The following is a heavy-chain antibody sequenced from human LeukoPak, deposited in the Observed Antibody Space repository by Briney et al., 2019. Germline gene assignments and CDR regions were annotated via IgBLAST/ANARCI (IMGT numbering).Heavy chain of an antibody. V-gene: IGHV1-8*01. Sequence: ASVKVSCKASGYTFTSCDINWVRQATGQGLEWMGWMNPNSGNTGYAQKFQGRVTMTRNTSISTAYMELSSLRSEDTAVYYCARAVVGATTVFDYWGQGTLVTVSS. CDR3: ARAVVGATTVFDY. D-gene: IGHD1-26*01. CDR1: GYTFTSCD. J-gene: IGHJ4*02. CDR2: MNPNSGNT.